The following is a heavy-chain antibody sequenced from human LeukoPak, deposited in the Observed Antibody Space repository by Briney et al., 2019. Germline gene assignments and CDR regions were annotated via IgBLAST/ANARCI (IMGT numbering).Heavy chain of an antibody. V-gene: IGHV4-34*01. D-gene: IGHD2-2*01. Sequence: PSETLSLTCAVYGGSFSGYYWSWIRQPPGKGLEWIGEINHSGSTNYNPSLKSRVTISVDTSKNQFSLKLSSVTAADTAVYYCARDRYCSSTSCPGVYAFDIWGQGTMVTVSS. CDR2: INHSGST. CDR1: GGSFSGYY. J-gene: IGHJ3*02. CDR3: ARDRYCSSTSCPGVYAFDI.